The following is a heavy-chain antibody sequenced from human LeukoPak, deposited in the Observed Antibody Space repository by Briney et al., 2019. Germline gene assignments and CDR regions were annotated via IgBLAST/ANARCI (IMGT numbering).Heavy chain of an antibody. J-gene: IGHJ3*02. CDR2: FYYSGIT. CDR3: ARGGSPVRDSSGNDAFDI. Sequence: PSETLSLTCTVSGGSISSSGYYWGWIRQPPGKGLEWIGNFYYSGITYYNPSLKSRVTISVDTSKTQFSVKLSSVTAADTAVYYCARGGSPVRDSSGNDAFDIWGQGTMVTVSS. CDR1: GGSISSSGYY. D-gene: IGHD3-22*01. V-gene: IGHV4-39*07.